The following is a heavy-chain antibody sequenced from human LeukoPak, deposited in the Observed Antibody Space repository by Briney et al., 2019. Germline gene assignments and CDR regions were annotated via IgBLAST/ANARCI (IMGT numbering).Heavy chain of an antibody. D-gene: IGHD2-15*01. J-gene: IGHJ4*02. CDR3: ARDRGDSWWLLTY. V-gene: IGHV1-2*02. CDR2: INPDSGDT. CDR1: GYTFAAYY. Sequence: EASVKVSCKASGYTFAAYYMHWVRQAPGQGLEWLGWINPDSGDTNYAQKFQGRVTMTRETSISTGYMELSRLRSDDTAAYYCARDRGDSWWLLTYWGQGTLVTVSS.